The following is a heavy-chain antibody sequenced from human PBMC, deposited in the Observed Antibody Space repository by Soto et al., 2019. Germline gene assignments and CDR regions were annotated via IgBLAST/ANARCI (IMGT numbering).Heavy chain of an antibody. Sequence: QPGGSLRLSCAASGFTFTSYAMTWVRQAPGKGLEWVASIAGSGISTFYADSVNGRFIISRDASNNTVYLQMNRLRAEDTAVYFCARDLSSGVLRNWFDPWGQGTLVTVSS. D-gene: IGHD2-15*01. CDR3: ARDLSSGVLRNWFDP. CDR1: GFTFTSYA. V-gene: IGHV3-23*01. J-gene: IGHJ5*02. CDR2: IAGSGIST.